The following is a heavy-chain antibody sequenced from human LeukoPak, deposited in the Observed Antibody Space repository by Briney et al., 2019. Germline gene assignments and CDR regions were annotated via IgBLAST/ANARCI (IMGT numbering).Heavy chain of an antibody. CDR1: GYTFTSYG. J-gene: IGHJ4*02. CDR2: ISAYNGNT. D-gene: IGHD2-2*01. CDR3: ARDAMPGGPHGY. V-gene: IGHV1-18*04. Sequence: ASVKVSSKASGYTFTSYGISWVRQAPGQGLEWMGWISAYNGNTNYAQKLQRRVTLTTATSTRTAYVEVRSLRADDTAVDYCARDAMPGGPHGYWGQGTLVTVSS.